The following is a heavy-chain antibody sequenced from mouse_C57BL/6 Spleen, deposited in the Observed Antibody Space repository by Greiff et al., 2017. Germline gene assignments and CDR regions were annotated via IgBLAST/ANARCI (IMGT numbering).Heavy chain of an antibody. CDR2: ISSGGSYT. CDR3: ASPDYYGSSVLDY. J-gene: IGHJ2*01. V-gene: IGHV5-6*01. CDR1: GFTFSSYG. D-gene: IGHD1-1*01. Sequence: EVMLVESGGDLVKPGGSLKLSCAASGFTFSSYGMSWVRQTPDQRLEWVATISSGGSYTYYPASVKGRFTISRDNAKNTLYLQMSSLKYEDTAMYDGASPDYYGSSVLDYWGQGTTLTVSS.